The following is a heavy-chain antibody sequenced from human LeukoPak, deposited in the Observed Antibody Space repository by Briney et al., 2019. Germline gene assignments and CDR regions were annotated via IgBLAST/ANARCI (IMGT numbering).Heavy chain of an antibody. V-gene: IGHV3-7*01. CDR3: ARDKMVGATRFDY. D-gene: IGHD1-26*01. CDR1: RITFSSYW. Sequence: PGGSLRLSCVAPRITFSSYWMSWVRQAPGKGLEWVANIKQDGSEKYYVDSVKGRFTISRDNAKNSLYLQMNSLRAEDTAVYYCARDKMVGATRFDYWGQGTLVTVSS. J-gene: IGHJ4*02. CDR2: IKQDGSEK.